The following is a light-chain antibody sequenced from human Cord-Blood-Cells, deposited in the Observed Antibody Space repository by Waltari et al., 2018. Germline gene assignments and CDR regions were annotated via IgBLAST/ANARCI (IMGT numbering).Light chain of an antibody. Sequence: QSALTQPASVSGSPGQSTTISCTGTSSDVGGYNYVSWYQQRPGKAPKLMIYDVSKRPSGVSNRFSGSKSGNTASLTISGLQAEDEADYYCSSYTSSSTWVFGGGTKLTVL. J-gene: IGLJ3*02. CDR2: DVS. CDR1: SSDVGGYNY. CDR3: SSYTSSSTWV. V-gene: IGLV2-14*01.